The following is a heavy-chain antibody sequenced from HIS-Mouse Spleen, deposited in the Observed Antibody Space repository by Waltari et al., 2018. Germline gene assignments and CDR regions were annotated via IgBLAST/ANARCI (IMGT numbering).Heavy chain of an antibody. Sequence: QVQLVESGGGVVQPGRSLRLSCAAAGFTLSSYAMHWGRQAPGKGLEWMAVISYDGGNKYYADSVKGRVTISRDNSKNTLYLQMNSLRAEDTAVYYCARGFVDTAMVDYWGQGTLVTVSS. CDR2: ISYDGGNK. CDR1: GFTLSSYA. V-gene: IGHV3-30-3*01. J-gene: IGHJ4*02. D-gene: IGHD5-18*01. CDR3: ARGFVDTAMVDY.